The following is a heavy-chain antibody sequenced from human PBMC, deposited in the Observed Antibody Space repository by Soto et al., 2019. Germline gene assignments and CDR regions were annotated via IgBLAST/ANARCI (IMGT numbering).Heavy chain of an antibody. CDR3: ATWHFPLIGFDV. CDR2: IKQDESEK. CDR1: GFTFSLYW. V-gene: IGHV3-7*01. Sequence: GGSLRLSCAASGFTFSLYWMAWVRQAPGKGLEWLANIKQDESEKYYVDSVKGRFTISRDNAKNSLSLQMNSLRVEDTAVYYCATWHFPLIGFDVWGLGTMVTVSS. D-gene: IGHD3-3*02. J-gene: IGHJ3*01.